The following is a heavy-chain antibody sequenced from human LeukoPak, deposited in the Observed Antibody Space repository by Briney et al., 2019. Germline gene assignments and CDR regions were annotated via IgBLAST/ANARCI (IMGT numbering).Heavy chain of an antibody. D-gene: IGHD2-21*01. Sequence: SETLSLTCTVSGGSINSNYDYWSWIRQPPGKGLEWIGEINHSGSTNYNPSLKSRVTISVDTSKNQFSLKLSSVTAADTAVYYCARGGGNWSFDYRGQGTLVTVSS. CDR2: INHSGST. CDR3: ARGGGNWSFDY. V-gene: IGHV4-39*07. CDR1: GGSINSNYDY. J-gene: IGHJ4*02.